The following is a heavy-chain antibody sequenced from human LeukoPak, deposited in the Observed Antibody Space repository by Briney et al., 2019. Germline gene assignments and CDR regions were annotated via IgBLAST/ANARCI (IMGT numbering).Heavy chain of an antibody. J-gene: IGHJ4*02. D-gene: IGHD2-8*01. CDR1: GFTFIGCA. V-gene: IGHV3-73*01. CDR2: IRSKANSHTT. Sequence: GGSLKLSCAASGFTFIGCATQWVRQASGKGLEWVGRIRSKANSHTTAYAAPVKGRFTITRDYSKNTSYLQINSLKTEDTAVYYWTELLACAYRVCVNIWGQGTLVTVSS. CDR3: TELLACAYRVCVNI.